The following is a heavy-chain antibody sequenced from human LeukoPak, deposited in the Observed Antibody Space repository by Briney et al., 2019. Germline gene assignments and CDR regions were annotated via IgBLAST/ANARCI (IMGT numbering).Heavy chain of an antibody. V-gene: IGHV3-15*01. CDR3: TKPDLLWFGEDV. J-gene: IGHJ6*02. D-gene: IGHD3-10*01. CDR2: IKSNTDGGTI. Sequence: GGSLRLSCAASGFSFSKAWMSWVRQAPGKGLEWFGRIKSNTDGGTIDYATPVKGRFTISRDDLKNTLSLEMNSLKTEDTAVYYCTKPDLLWFGEDVWGQGTTVTVSS. CDR1: GFSFSKAW.